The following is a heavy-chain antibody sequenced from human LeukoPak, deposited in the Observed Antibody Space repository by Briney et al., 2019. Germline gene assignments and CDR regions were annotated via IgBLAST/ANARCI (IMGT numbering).Heavy chain of an antibody. CDR3: ARGPYYYGGSAFDI. J-gene: IGHJ3*02. CDR2: IYSSGST. D-gene: IGHD3-10*01. CDR1: GGSISSGSYY. V-gene: IGHV4-61*02. Sequence: PSETLSLTCTVSGGSISSGSYYWSRIRQPAGKGLEWIGRIYSSGSTNYNPSLKSRVTISVHTSRNQFSLKLSSVTAADTAVYYCARGPYYYGGSAFDIWGQGTMVTVFS.